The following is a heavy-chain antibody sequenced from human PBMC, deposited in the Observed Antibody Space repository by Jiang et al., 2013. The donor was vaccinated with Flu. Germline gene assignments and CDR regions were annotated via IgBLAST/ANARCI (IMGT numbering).Heavy chain of an antibody. CDR1: GYTFTGYY. CDR3: ARGPGYCSSTSCSAYWYFDL. Sequence: SGAEVKKPGASVKVSCKASGYTFTGYYMHWVRQAPGQGLEWMGWINPNSGGTNYAQKFQGWVTMTRDTSISTAYMELSRLRSDDTAVYYCARGPGYCSSTSCSAYWYFDLWGLAPWSLSPQ. J-gene: IGHJ2*01. CDR2: INPNSGGT. D-gene: IGHD2-2*01. V-gene: IGHV1-2*04.